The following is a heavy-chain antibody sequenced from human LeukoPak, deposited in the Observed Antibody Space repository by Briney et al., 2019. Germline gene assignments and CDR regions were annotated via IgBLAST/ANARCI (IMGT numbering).Heavy chain of an antibody. CDR2: INPSGGST. D-gene: IGHD2-2*01. J-gene: IGHJ4*02. CDR3: ARSRSSYCSSTSCYDYFDY. V-gene: IGHV1-46*01. CDR1: GYTFTSYY. Sequence: ASVKVSCKASGYTFTSYYIHWLQQAPGQGLEWMGIINPSGGSTSYAQKFQGRVTMTRDTSTSTVYMELSSLRSEDTAVYYCARSRSSYCSSTSCYDYFDYWGQGTLVTVSS.